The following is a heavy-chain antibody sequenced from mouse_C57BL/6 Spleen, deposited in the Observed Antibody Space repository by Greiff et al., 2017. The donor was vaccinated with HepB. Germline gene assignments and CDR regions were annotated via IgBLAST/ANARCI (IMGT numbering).Heavy chain of an antibody. D-gene: IGHD2-4*01. CDR2: ISGGGGNT. CDR1: GFTFSSYT. V-gene: IGHV5-9*01. Sequence: EVQGVESGGGLVKPGGSLKLSCAASGFTFSSYTMSWVRQTPEKRLEWVATISGGGGNTYYPDSVKGRFTISRDNAKNTLYLQMSSLRSEDTALYYCARKGTYYDYDGGFAYWGQGTLVTVSA. CDR3: ARKGTYYDYDGGFAY. J-gene: IGHJ3*01.